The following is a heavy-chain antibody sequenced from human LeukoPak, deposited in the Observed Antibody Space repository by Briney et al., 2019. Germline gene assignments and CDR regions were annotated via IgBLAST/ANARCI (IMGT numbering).Heavy chain of an antibody. CDR3: ARAYGDPPFDY. V-gene: IGHV4-59*01. D-gene: IGHD4-17*01. CDR1: GGSISSYY. J-gene: IGHJ4*02. CDR2: IYYSGST. Sequence: SETLSLTCTVSGGSISSYYWSWIRQPPGKGLEWIGYIYYSGSTNYNPSLKSRVTISVDTSKDRFSLKLSSVTAADTAVYYCARAYGDPPFDYWGQGTLVTVSS.